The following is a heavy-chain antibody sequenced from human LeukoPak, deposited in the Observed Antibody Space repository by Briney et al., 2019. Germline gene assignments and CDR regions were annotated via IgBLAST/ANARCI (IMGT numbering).Heavy chain of an antibody. V-gene: IGHV4-61*02. J-gene: IGHJ5*02. D-gene: IGHD3/OR15-3a*01. CDR2: IYTSGST. Sequence: PSETLSLTCTVSGGSISSGSCYWRWIRQPAGKGLEWIGRIYTSGSTNYNPSLKSRVTISVDTSKNQFSLKLSSVIAADTAVYYCARGLDYDVPGNWFDPWGQGTLVTVSS. CDR3: ARGLDYDVPGNWFDP. CDR1: GGSISSGSCY.